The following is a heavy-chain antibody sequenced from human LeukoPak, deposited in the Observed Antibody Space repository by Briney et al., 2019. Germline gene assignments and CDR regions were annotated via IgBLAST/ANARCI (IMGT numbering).Heavy chain of an antibody. D-gene: IGHD2-8*01. CDR1: GGSISSDAYY. V-gene: IGHV4-39*07. CDR2: IYYTGST. Sequence: PSETLSLTCTVSGGSISSDAYYWGWIRQPPGKGLEWIGTIYYTGSTYYNPSLKSRVTISLDTSKNQFSLKLSSVTAADTAVYYCARGYCTNAVCSLGPTQAWGQGTLVTVSS. CDR3: ARGYCTNAVCSLGPTQA. J-gene: IGHJ4*02.